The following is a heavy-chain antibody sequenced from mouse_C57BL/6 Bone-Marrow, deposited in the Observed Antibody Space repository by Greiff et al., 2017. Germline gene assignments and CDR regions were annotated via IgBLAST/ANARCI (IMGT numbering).Heavy chain of an antibody. Sequence: VQLVESGAELVKPGASVKMSCKASGYTFTTYPIEWMKQNHGKSLEWIGNFHPYNDDTKYNEKFKGKATLTVEKSSNTVYLELNRLTSDDSAVYYCARSSTFFYYFDYWGQGTTLTVSS. CDR1: GYTFTTYP. D-gene: IGHD5-1*01. V-gene: IGHV1-47*01. J-gene: IGHJ2*01. CDR2: FHPYNDDT. CDR3: ARSSTFFYYFDY.